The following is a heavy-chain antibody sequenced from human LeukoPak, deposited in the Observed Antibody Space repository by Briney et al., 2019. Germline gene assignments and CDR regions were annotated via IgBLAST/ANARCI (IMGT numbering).Heavy chain of an antibody. CDR1: GFTFSSYE. Sequence: GGSLRLPCAASGFTFSSYEMNWVRQAPGKGLEWVSYISSSADTIYYADSVKGRFTISRDNAKNSLYLQMNSLRAEDTAVYYCARKRIRGLDYWGQGTLVTVPS. CDR3: ARKRIRGLDY. V-gene: IGHV3-48*03. J-gene: IGHJ4*02. D-gene: IGHD3-10*01. CDR2: ISSSADTI.